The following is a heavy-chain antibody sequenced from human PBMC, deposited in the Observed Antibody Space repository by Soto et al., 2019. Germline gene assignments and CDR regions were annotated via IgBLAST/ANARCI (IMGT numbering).Heavy chain of an antibody. J-gene: IGHJ4*02. CDR1: GFTFSNYA. CDR3: ATDQGSSWYEIDY. Sequence: PGGSLRLSCAASGFTFSNYAVTWVRQAPGKGLEWVSTISGSGGSTYYADSVKGRFTISRDNSKNTLYLQMNSLRAEDTAVYYCATDQGSSWYEIDYWGQGTLVTVSS. CDR2: ISGSGGST. D-gene: IGHD6-13*01. V-gene: IGHV3-23*01.